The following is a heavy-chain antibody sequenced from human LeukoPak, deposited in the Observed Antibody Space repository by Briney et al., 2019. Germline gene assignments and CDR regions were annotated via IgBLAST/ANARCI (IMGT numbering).Heavy chain of an antibody. J-gene: IGHJ3*02. CDR2: IYHSGST. V-gene: IGHV4-30-2*01. D-gene: IGHD2-21*01. Sequence: SETLSLTCAVSGGSISSGGYSWSWIRQPPGKGLEWIEYIYHSGSTYYNPSLKSRVTISVDRSKNQFSLKLSSVTAADTAVYYCARVYAVIGAFDIWGQGTMVTVSS. CDR3: ARVYAVIGAFDI. CDR1: GGSISSGGYS.